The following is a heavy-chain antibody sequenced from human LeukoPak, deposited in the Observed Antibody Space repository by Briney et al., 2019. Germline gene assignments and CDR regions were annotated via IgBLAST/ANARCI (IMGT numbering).Heavy chain of an antibody. J-gene: IGHJ4*02. CDR2: INPRSGGT. D-gene: IGHD2-2*01. CDR3: ARGSGTSWFDY. V-gene: IGHV1-2*02. CDR1: GYTFTANY. Sequence: ASVKVSCKASGYTFTANYMHWVRQAPGQGLEWMGWINPRSGGTNYGEKFRGRVTMTRDTSITTAYMELSSLRFNDTAVYYCARGSGTSWFDYWGQGTLVTVSS.